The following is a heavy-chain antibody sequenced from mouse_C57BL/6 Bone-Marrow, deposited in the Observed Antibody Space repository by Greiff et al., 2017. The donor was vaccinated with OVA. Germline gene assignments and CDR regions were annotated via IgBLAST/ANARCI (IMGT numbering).Heavy chain of an antibody. J-gene: IGHJ4*01. CDR3: ARSYCGSSYDYAMDY. V-gene: IGHV1-7*01. Sequence: QVHLKQSGAELAKPGASVKLSCKASGYTFTSYWMHWVKQRPGQGLEWIGYINPSSGYTKYNQKFKDKATLTADKSSSTAYMQLSSLTSEDSAVYYCARSYCGSSYDYAMDYWGQGTSVTVSS. CDR1: GYTFTSYW. D-gene: IGHD1-1*01. CDR2: INPSSGYT.